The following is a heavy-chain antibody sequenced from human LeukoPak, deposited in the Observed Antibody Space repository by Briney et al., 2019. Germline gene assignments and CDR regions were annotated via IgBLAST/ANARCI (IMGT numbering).Heavy chain of an antibody. V-gene: IGHV3-11*05. CDR1: GFTFGEYY. CDR3: ARVEVHSSGWYFDY. J-gene: IGHJ4*02. CDR2: ITSGSSYT. Sequence: GGSLRLSCAASGFTFGEYYMSWIRQAPGKGLEWVSHITSGSSYTDYADSVKGRFTISRDNAKNSLSLQMNSLRAEDTAVYYCARVEVHSSGWYFDYWGQGTLVTVSS. D-gene: IGHD6-19*01.